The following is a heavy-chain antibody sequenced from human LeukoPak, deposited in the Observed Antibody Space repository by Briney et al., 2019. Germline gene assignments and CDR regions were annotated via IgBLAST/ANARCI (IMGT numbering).Heavy chain of an antibody. CDR1: GGSISSSSYY. D-gene: IGHD2-8*02. CDR2: IYYSGDT. CDR3: VRRDYTGWYDF. J-gene: IGHJ5*01. V-gene: IGHV4-39*01. Sequence: SETLSLTCTVSGGSISSSSYYWAWIRQPPGKGLEWIGTIYYSGDTYYNPSLESRVTMSVDTSKNQYSLKLSSVTAADTAVYYCVRRDYTGWYDFWGQGTLATVSS.